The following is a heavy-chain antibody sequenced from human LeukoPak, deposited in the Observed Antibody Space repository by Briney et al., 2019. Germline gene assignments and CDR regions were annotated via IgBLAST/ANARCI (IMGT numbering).Heavy chain of an antibody. D-gene: IGHD1-1*01. CDR3: ARGLERRYYYYYGMDV. J-gene: IGHJ6*02. CDR2: INHSGST. Sequence: SETLSLTCAVYGGSFSGYYWSWIRQPPGKGLEWIGKINHSGSTNYNPSLKSRVTISVDTSKNQFSLKLSSVTAADTAVYYCARGLERRYYYYYGMDVWGQGTTVTVSS. V-gene: IGHV4-34*01. CDR1: GGSFSGYY.